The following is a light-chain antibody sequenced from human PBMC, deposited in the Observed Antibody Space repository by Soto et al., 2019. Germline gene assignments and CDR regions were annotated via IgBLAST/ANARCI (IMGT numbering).Light chain of an antibody. CDR1: SSNIGENY. CDR3: GTWETSLSALV. J-gene: IGLJ2*01. CDR2: DNN. V-gene: IGLV1-51*01. Sequence: QSVLTQPPSVSAAPGQKVTISCSGSSSNIGENYVSWYQQLPGTVPKLLIYDNNKRPSGIPDRFSGSQSGTSATLDITGLQAGVEADYYCGTWETSLSALVFGGGTKLTVL.